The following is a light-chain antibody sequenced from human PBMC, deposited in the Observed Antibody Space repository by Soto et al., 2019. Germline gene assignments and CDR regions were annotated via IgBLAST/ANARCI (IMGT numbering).Light chain of an antibody. Sequence: DVVMTQSPLSLPVTLGQPASISFRSSQSLVYSDVNTYLNWFQRRPGQSPRRLIYKVSDRDSGVPDRFRGSGSGTDFTLNISRVEAEDVGVYYCMQFTHWPWTFGQGTKVDIK. CDR3: MQFTHWPWT. J-gene: IGKJ1*01. CDR1: QSLVYSDVNTY. CDR2: KVS. V-gene: IGKV2-30*01.